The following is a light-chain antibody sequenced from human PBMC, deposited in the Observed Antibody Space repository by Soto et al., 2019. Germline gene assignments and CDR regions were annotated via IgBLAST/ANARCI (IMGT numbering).Light chain of an antibody. V-gene: IGKV2-30*02. Sequence: EVVMTQTHLSLPVTLGEPASISCRCNQSLVHSDGIAYFSWFQQRPGRSPRRLIYKVSNRDSGVPARFSGSGSGTDFALKISRLEAEDVGVYYCMQGTHWPITFGHGTRLEIK. J-gene: IGKJ5*01. CDR2: KVS. CDR3: MQGTHWPIT. CDR1: QSLVHSDGIAY.